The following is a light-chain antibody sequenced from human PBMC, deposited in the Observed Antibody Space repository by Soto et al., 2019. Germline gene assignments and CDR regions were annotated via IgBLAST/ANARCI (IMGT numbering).Light chain of an antibody. CDR3: QQYDNSLWT. CDR2: GAS. J-gene: IGKJ1*01. CDR1: ETIRGL. Sequence: EIVLTQSPATLSLSPWERATLSCRASETIRGLLAWYQQRPGQPPRLLIYGASRRATGVPDRFSGSGSGTDFTLTISRLEPEDFAVYYCQQYDNSLWTFGQGTKVNIK. V-gene: IGKV3-20*01.